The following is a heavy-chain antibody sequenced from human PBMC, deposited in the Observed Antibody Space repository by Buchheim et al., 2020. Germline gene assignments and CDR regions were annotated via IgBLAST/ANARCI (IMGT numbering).Heavy chain of an antibody. CDR2: ISGSGGST. D-gene: IGHD6-19*01. J-gene: IGHJ6*02. CDR1: GFTFSSYA. Sequence: EVQLLESGGGLVQPGGSLRLSCAASGFTFSSYAMSWVRQAPGKGLEWVSAISGSGGSTYYADSVKGRFTISRDNSKTPLYLQMNSLRAEDTAVYYCAKDLGYSSGWTDYYYGMDVWGQRTT. V-gene: IGHV3-23*01. CDR3: AKDLGYSSGWTDYYYGMDV.